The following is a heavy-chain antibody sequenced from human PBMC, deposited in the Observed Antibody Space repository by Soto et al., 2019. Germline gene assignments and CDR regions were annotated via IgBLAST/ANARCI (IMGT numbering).Heavy chain of an antibody. V-gene: IGHV3-30*18. Sequence: GGSLRLSCAASGFTFSSYGMHWVRQAPGKGLEWVAVISYDGSNKYYADSVKGRFTISRDNAKTSLYLQMNSLRAEDTALYYCAKDRGSGSYAANYYYYGMDVWGQGTMVTVSS. D-gene: IGHD3-10*01. CDR3: AKDRGSGSYAANYYYYGMDV. J-gene: IGHJ6*02. CDR1: GFTFSSYG. CDR2: ISYDGSNK.